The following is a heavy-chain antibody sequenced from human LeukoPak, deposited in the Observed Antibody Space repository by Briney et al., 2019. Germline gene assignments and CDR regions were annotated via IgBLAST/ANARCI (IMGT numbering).Heavy chain of an antibody. V-gene: IGHV4-30-2*01. CDR1: GGSISSSGYS. J-gene: IGHJ3*02. D-gene: IGHD3-16*02. CDR3: ARGGYDYVWGSYHLGAFDI. CDR2: IYHSGST. Sequence: PSETLSLTCAVSGGSISSSGYSWSWIRQPPGKGLEWIGYIYHSGSTYYNPSLKSRVTISVDRSKNQFSLKLSSVTAANTAVYYCARGGYDYVWGSYHLGAFDIWGQGTMVTVSS.